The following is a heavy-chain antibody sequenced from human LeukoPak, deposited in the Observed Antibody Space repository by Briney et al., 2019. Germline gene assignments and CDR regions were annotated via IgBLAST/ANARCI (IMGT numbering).Heavy chain of an antibody. D-gene: IGHD4-17*01. V-gene: IGHV3-23*01. Sequence: GGSLRLSCSASGFAFSGFAMGWVRQAPGKGLEWVSSISGSGGNTYYADSVEGRFTVSRDNSKSTLFLQMNSPRAEDTALYYCARGRGGDYVPSRFDYWGQGILVTVSS. CDR3: ARGRGGDYVPSRFDY. CDR2: ISGSGGNT. CDR1: GFAFSGFA. J-gene: IGHJ4*02.